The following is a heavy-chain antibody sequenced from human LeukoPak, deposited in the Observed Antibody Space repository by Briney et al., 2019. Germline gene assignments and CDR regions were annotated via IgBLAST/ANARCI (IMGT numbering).Heavy chain of an antibody. J-gene: IGHJ5*02. CDR2: IYSGGST. D-gene: IGHD1-1*01. CDR3: AREDNPLWFDP. V-gene: IGHV3-53*05. Sequence: PGGSLRLSCAASGFTVSSYYMYWVRQAPGKGLEWVSAIYSGGSTYYADSVKGRFTISRDNSNNTVHLQMNSLRPDDSALYYCAREDNPLWFDPWGQGTLVTVSS. CDR1: GFTVSSYY.